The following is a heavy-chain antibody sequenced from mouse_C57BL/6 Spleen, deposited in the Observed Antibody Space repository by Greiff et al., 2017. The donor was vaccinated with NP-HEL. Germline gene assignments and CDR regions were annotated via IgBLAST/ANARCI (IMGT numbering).Heavy chain of an antibody. D-gene: IGHD1-1*01. Sequence: QVQLQQPGAELVKPGASVKLSCKASGYTFTSYWMHWVKQRPGRGLERIGRIDPNSGGTKYNEKFKSKATLTVDKPSSTAYMQLSSLTSEDSAVYYCARRVSYYYGSSYWYFDVWGTGTTVTVSS. V-gene: IGHV1-72*01. CDR2: IDPNSGGT. CDR3: ARRVSYYYGSSYWYFDV. CDR1: GYTFTSYW. J-gene: IGHJ1*03.